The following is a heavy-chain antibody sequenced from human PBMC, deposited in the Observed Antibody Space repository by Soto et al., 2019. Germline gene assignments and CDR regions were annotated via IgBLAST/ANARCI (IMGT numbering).Heavy chain of an antibody. Sequence: QVQLVQSGAEVKKPGASVKVSCKASGYTFTSYGISWVRQAPGQGLEWMGWISAYNGNTNYVQNLQGRVTMTTDTSTSTAYMERRSLRSEDTAVYSCARDGRAMTPVVGGFDPWGQGTLVTVSS. J-gene: IGHJ5*02. V-gene: IGHV1-18*01. D-gene: IGHD4-17*01. CDR1: GYTFTSYG. CDR3: ARDGRAMTPVVGGFDP. CDR2: ISAYNGNT.